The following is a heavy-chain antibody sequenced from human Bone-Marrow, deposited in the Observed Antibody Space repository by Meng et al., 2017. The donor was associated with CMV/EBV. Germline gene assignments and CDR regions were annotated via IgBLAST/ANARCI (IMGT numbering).Heavy chain of an antibody. CDR1: GFSLSDS. D-gene: IGHD1-7*01. CDR3: AREGIETTFDY. J-gene: IGHJ4*02. CDR2: ISSSGSTI. Sequence: VKPTKTLTLTCTVSGFSLSDSRLGVSWIRQAPGKGLEWVSYISSSGSTIYYADSVKGRFTISRDNAKNSLYLQMNSLRAEDTAVYYCAREGIETTFDYWGQGTLVTVSS. V-gene: IGHV3-11*04.